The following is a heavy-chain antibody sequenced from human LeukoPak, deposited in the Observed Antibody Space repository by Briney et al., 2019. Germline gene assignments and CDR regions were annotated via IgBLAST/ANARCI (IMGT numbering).Heavy chain of an antibody. CDR2: ISYDGSNK. CDR3: ARDANTASTPAY. Sequence: GGSLRLSCAASGFTFSSYAMHWVRKAPGKGLEWVAVISYDGSNKYYADSVKGRFTISRDNSKNTLYLQMNSLRAEDTAVYYCARDANTASTPAYWGQGTLVTVSS. D-gene: IGHD2-2*01. CDR1: GFTFSSYA. J-gene: IGHJ4*02. V-gene: IGHV3-30*04.